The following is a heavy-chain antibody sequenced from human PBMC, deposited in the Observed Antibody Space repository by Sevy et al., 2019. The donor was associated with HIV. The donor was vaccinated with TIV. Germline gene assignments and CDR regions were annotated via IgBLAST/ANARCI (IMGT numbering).Heavy chain of an antibody. J-gene: IGHJ6*03. V-gene: IGHV3-11*04. D-gene: IGHD3-3*01. Sequence: GGSLRLSCAASGFSFRDFYMTWIRQAPGKGLEWVAYISSSGGAKYYADSVAGRFTISRDNAKNSMYLQMNSLRADDAAIYFCARDSSGEEFGFYYYYMDVWGKGTAVTVSS. CDR1: GFSFRDFY. CDR2: ISSSGGAK. CDR3: ARDSSGEEFGFYYYYMDV.